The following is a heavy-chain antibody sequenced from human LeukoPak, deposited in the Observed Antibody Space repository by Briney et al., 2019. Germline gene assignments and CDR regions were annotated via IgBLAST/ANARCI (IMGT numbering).Heavy chain of an antibody. CDR3: AQSTAPRWGY. D-gene: IGHD3-16*01. V-gene: IGHV2-5*02. Sequence: SGPTLVNPTQTLTLTCTFSGFSVSTSGVAVGWIRQPPGKALEWLALIYWDDDKRYSPSLKSRLIITKDTSKNQVVLTMTNMDPVDTGTYSCAQSTAPRWGYWGQGTLVTVSS. J-gene: IGHJ4*02. CDR1: GFSVSTSGVA. CDR2: IYWDDDK.